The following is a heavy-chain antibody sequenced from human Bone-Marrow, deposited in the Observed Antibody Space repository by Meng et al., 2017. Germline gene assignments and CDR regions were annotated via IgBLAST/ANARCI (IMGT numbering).Heavy chain of an antibody. D-gene: IGHD2-2*01. V-gene: IGHV3-11*04. Sequence: GGSLRLSCAASGFTFSDYYMSWIRQAPGKGLEWVSYISSSGSTIYYADSVEGRFTISRDNAKNSLYLQMNTLRAEDTAVYYCARGAYCTSTSCYLGEDYYYYYGMDVWGQGTTVTVSS. CDR2: ISSSGSTI. J-gene: IGHJ6*02. CDR1: GFTFSDYY. CDR3: ARGAYCTSTSCYLGEDYYYYYGMDV.